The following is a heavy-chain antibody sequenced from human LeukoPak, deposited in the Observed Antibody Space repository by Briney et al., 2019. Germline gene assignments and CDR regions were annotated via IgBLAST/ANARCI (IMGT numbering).Heavy chain of an antibody. Sequence: GRSLRLPCAASGFTFSSYGMHWVRQAPGKGLEWVAVIWYDGSNKYYADSVKGRFTISRDNSKNTLYLQMNSLRAEDTAVYYCASGVNFSGFFDWGQGTLVTVSS. D-gene: IGHD4-23*01. CDR1: GFTFSSYG. CDR2: IWYDGSNK. CDR3: ASGVNFSGFFD. J-gene: IGHJ4*02. V-gene: IGHV3-33*01.